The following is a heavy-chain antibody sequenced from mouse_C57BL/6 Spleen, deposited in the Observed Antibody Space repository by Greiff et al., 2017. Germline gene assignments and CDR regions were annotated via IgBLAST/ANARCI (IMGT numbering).Heavy chain of an antibody. V-gene: IGHV5-17*01. D-gene: IGHD2-5*01. CDR3: ARRSIYSNYQGFDY. J-gene: IGHJ2*01. CDR2: ISSGSSTI. CDR1: GFTFSDYG. Sequence: EVQVVESGGGLVKPGGSLKLSCAASGFTFSDYGMHWVRQAPEKGLEWVAYISSGSSTIYNADTVKGRFTISRDNANNTLFLQMTRLRSEDTAMYYCARRSIYSNYQGFDYWGQGTTLTVSS.